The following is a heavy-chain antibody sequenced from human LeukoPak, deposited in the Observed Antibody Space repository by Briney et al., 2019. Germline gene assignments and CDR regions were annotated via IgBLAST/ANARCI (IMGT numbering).Heavy chain of an antibody. CDR1: GFTFDDYA. D-gene: IGHD3-22*01. V-gene: IGHV3-9*01. CDR3: ARARNYYDSSGYYYLIFDY. CDR2: ISWNSGSI. J-gene: IGHJ4*02. Sequence: PGGSLRLSCAASGFTFDDYAMHWVRQAPGKGLEWVSGISWNSGSIGYADSVKGRFTISRDNAKNSLYLQMNSLRAEDTALYYCARARNYYDSSGYYYLIFDYWGQGTLVTVSS.